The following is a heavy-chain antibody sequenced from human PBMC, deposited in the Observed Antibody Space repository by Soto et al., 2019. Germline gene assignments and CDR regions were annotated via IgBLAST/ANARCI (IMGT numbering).Heavy chain of an antibody. CDR3: ARDPRPLGGSGYYPI. V-gene: IGHV3-21*01. J-gene: IGHJ4*02. Sequence: GGSLRLSCAASGFTFSSYSMNWVRQAPGKGLEWVASISSSSSYIYYADSVKGRFTISRDNSKNTLYLQMNSLRAEDTAVYYCARDPRPLGGSGYYPIWGQGTLATVSS. CDR1: GFTFSSYS. CDR2: ISSSSSYI. D-gene: IGHD3-3*01.